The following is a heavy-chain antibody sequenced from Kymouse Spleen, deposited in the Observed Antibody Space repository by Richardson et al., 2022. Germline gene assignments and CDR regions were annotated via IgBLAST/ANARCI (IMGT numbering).Heavy chain of an antibody. Sequence: EVQLVESGGGLVQPGGSLKLSCAASGFTFSGSAMHWVRQASGKGLEWVGRIRSKANSYATAYAASVKGRFTISRDDSKNTAYLQMNSLKTEDTAVYYCTREIQLWFSSSSYYYYGMDVWGQGTTVTVSS. V-gene: IGHV3-73*02. CDR3: TREIQLWFSSSSYYYYGMDV. CDR2: IRSKANSYAT. D-gene: IGHD5-18,IGHD5-18*01. J-gene: IGHJ6*02. CDR1: GFTFSGSA.